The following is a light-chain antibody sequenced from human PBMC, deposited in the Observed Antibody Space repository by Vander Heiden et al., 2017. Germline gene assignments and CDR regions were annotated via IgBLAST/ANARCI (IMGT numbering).Light chain of an antibody. J-gene: IGLJ2*01. CDR3: QAWDSSDVV. CDR1: KLAEKY. CDR2: EDN. V-gene: IGLV3-1*01. Sequence: SYELTQPSSVSVYPGQTASITCSGHKLAEKYIPWYQQRQGQSPVLVILEDNNRPSGIPERFSGSNSGNTATLTISGTRALDEADYFCQAWDSSDVVLGGGTKLTVL.